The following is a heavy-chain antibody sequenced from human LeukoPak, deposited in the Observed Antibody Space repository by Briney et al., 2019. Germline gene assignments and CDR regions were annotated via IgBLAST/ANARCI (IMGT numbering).Heavy chain of an antibody. Sequence: GGSLRLSCAASGFTFSGSAMHWVRQASGKGLEWVGRIRSKANSYATAYAASGKGRFTISRDDSKNTAYLQMNSLKTEDTAVYYCARDRLPYSSGWSDYWGQGTLVTVSS. CDR1: GFTFSGSA. CDR2: IRSKANSYAT. D-gene: IGHD6-19*01. CDR3: ARDRLPYSSGWSDY. J-gene: IGHJ4*02. V-gene: IGHV3-73*01.